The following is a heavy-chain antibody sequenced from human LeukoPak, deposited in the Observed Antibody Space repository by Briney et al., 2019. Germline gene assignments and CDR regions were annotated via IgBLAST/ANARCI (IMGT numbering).Heavy chain of an antibody. CDR3: ARGTAAAASPNFDY. CDR2: IYSGGST. D-gene: IGHD6-13*01. Sequence: GGSLRLSCAASGFTVSSNYMSWVRQAPGKGLEWVSVIYSGGSTYYADSVKGRFTISRDNSKNTLYLQMNSLRAEDTAVYYCARGTAAAASPNFDYWGQGTLVTVSS. CDR1: GFTVSSNY. J-gene: IGHJ4*02. V-gene: IGHV3-66*01.